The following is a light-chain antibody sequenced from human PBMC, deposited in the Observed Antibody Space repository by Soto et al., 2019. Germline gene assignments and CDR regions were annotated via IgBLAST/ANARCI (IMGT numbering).Light chain of an antibody. Sequence: DIVMTQSPLSLPVTPGEPASISCRSSQSLLNRNGQNCLDWYLQKPGQSPQLLIHLGSIRASGVPDRVSGSGSGTYFTLTISRVEAEDVGVYYCMQALESPPTFGGGTKVEIK. V-gene: IGKV2-28*01. CDR2: LGS. J-gene: IGKJ4*01. CDR3: MQALESPPT. CDR1: QSLLNRNGQNC.